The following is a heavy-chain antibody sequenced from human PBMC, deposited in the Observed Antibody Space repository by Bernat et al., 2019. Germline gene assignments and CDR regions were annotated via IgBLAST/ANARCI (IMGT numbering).Heavy chain of an antibody. CDR2: ISGSGGTI. CDR3: ARDYDGGNSAY. CDR1: GFTFSSYA. Sequence: EVQLLESGGGLVQPGGSLRLSCAASGFTFSSYAMSWVRQAPGKGLEWVSAISGSGGTIYYADSVKGRFTISRDNAKNSLYLQMNSLRAEDTAVYYCARDYDGGNSAYWGQGTLVTVSS. D-gene: IGHD4-23*01. J-gene: IGHJ4*02. V-gene: IGHV3-23*01.